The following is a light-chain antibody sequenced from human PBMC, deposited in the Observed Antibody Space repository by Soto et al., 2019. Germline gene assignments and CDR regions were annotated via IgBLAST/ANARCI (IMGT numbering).Light chain of an antibody. V-gene: IGKV3-11*01. Sequence: EIVLTQSPATLSLSPGERVTLSSRASQTVSTYLAWYQQKPGQAPRLLIYDASDRATGIPARFSGSGSGTDFTLTISSPEPEDSAVYYCQQRPNWLTFGPGTKVDIK. CDR1: QTVSTY. CDR2: DAS. J-gene: IGKJ3*01. CDR3: QQRPNWLT.